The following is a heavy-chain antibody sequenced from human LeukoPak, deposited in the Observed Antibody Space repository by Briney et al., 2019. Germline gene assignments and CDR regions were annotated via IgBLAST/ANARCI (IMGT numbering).Heavy chain of an antibody. Sequence: PSETLFLTFTVSGGSISSYYWSWIRQPPGKGLEWIGYVFHSGSTNYNPSLKSRVTISVDTSKNQFSLKLTSVTAADTAVYYCARDSSGYYRIDYWGQGTLVTVSS. CDR2: VFHSGST. V-gene: IGHV4-59*08. CDR1: GGSISSYY. J-gene: IGHJ4*02. CDR3: ARDSSGYYRIDY. D-gene: IGHD3-22*01.